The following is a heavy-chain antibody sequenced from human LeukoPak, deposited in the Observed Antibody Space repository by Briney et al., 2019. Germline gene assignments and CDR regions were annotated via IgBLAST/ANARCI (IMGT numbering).Heavy chain of an antibody. D-gene: IGHD3-22*01. Sequence: SEPLSLTCAVSGDSISSSNWWSWVRQPPGKGLEWIGEIYHSGNTNYNPSLKSRVIMSIDKSKNQFSLKLSSVTAADTAVYYCARAQGSGYYFDYWGQGTLVTVSS. J-gene: IGHJ4*02. CDR2: IYHSGNT. CDR1: GDSISSSNW. CDR3: ARAQGSGYYFDY. V-gene: IGHV4-4*02.